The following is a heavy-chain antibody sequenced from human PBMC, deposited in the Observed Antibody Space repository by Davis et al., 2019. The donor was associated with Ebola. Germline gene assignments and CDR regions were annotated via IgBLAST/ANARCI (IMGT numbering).Heavy chain of an antibody. CDR1: GYTLPSYG. CDR3: ARDRIVGAMDY. J-gene: IGHJ4*02. CDR2: ISAYNGNT. V-gene: IGHV1-18*01. Sequence: ASSVTVSCQASGYTLPSYGISWVRQAPGQRLEWKGWISAYNGNTNYAQKLQGRVTMTTDTSTSTAYMELRSLRSDDTAVYYCARDRIVGAMDYWGQGTLVTVSS. D-gene: IGHD1-26*01.